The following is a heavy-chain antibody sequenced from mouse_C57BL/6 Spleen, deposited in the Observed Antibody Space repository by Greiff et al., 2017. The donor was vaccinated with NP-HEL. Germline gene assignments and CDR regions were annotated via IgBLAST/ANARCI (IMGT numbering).Heavy chain of an antibody. CDR3: ARWITTVVGAMDY. J-gene: IGHJ4*01. CDR1: GYTFTSYW. CDR2: IDPSDSYT. V-gene: IGHV1-69*01. Sequence: QVQLKQPGAELVMPGASVKLSCKASGYTFTSYWMHWVKQRPGQGLEWIGEIDPSDSYTNYNQKFKGKSTLTVDKSSSTAYMQLSSLTSEDSAVYYCARWITTVVGAMDYWGQGTSVTVSS. D-gene: IGHD1-1*01.